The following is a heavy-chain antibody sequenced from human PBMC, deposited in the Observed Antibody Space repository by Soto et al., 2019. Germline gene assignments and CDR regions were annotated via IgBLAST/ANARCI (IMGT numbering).Heavy chain of an antibody. CDR1: GDSVSSNTAA. V-gene: IGHV6-1*01. Sequence: SQTLSLTCAISGDSVSSNTAAWNWIRSSPSRGLEWLGRTCYRSNWRHDYAVSVKSRITVNPDTSKNHFSLQLNSVAPDGTAVYYCARGVAGTGFDLWGQGTLVTVSS. D-gene: IGHD6-19*01. J-gene: IGHJ4*02. CDR2: TCYRSNWRH. CDR3: ARGVAGTGFDL.